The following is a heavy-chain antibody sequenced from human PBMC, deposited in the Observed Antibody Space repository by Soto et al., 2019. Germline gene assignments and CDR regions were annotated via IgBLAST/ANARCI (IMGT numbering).Heavy chain of an antibody. J-gene: IGHJ6*02. V-gene: IGHV4-59*01. D-gene: IGHD2-21*02. CDR1: GGSISRYY. CDR2: MYNTGST. CDR3: ARDLWGYCGADCYPLDV. Sequence: SETLSLTCTVSGGSISRYYWSWIRQPPGKGLEWIGYMYNTGSTIYNPSLKSRVTISVDTSKNQFSLKLNSVTAADMAVYYCARDLWGYCGADCYPLDVWGQGTTVTVS.